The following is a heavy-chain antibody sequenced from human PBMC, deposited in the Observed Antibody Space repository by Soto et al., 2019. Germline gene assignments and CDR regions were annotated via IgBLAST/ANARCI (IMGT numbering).Heavy chain of an antibody. CDR2: INYRGRA. D-gene: IGHD1-7*01. Sequence: SETLSLTCAVYGGSFSGYYWSWIRQPPGKGLEWIGEINYRGRANYNASLKSRVTLSVDASKNQFSLTINSVTAADTAVYYCGRFGRTGTIPYWGQGTPVTVSS. CDR3: GRFGRTGTIPY. V-gene: IGHV4-34*01. CDR1: GGSFSGYY. J-gene: IGHJ4*01.